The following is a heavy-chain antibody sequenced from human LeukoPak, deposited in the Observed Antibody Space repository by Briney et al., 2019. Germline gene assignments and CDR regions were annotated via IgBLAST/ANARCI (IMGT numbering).Heavy chain of an antibody. CDR1: GFTFSSYS. V-gene: IGHV3-21*01. J-gene: IGHJ4*02. CDR2: ISSSSSYI. Sequence: GGSLRLSCAASGFTFSSYSMNWVRQAPGKGLEWVSSISSSSSYIYYADSVKGRFTISRDNAKNSLYLQMNSLRAEDTAVYYCAREGGLYSNLDFDYWGQGTLVTVSS. D-gene: IGHD4-11*01. CDR3: AREGGLYSNLDFDY.